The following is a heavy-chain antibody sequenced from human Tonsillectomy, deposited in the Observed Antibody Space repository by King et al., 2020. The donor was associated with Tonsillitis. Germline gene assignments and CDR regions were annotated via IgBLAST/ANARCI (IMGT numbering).Heavy chain of an antibody. CDR1: GYTFTTYD. D-gene: IGHD2-21*01. J-gene: IGHJ4*02. V-gene: IGHV1-8*01. CDR2: VNPNSGDT. CDR3: ARAFCGGDCWLTY. Sequence: VQLVQSGAEVKKPGASVKVSCKASGYTFTTYDIYWVRQATGQGLEWMGWVNPNSGDTGYAQKFQGRVTMTRNTSISTAYMELSSLRSEDTAVYYCARAFCGGDCWLTYWGQGTLVTVSS.